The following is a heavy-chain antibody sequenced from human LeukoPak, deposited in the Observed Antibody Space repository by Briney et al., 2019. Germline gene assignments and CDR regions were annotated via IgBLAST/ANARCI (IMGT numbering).Heavy chain of an antibody. CDR1: GGSFSGYY. D-gene: IGHD5-24*01. V-gene: IGHV4-34*01. J-gene: IGHJ4*02. Sequence: SETLSLTCAVYGGSFSGYYWSWIRQPPGKGLEWIGKINHSGSTKYNPSLKSRLTISVDTSKNQFSLKVSAVTAADTAVYYCARGEGARDGYNYEGPFYFDYWGQGTLVTVSS. CDR2: INHSGST. CDR3: ARGEGARDGYNYEGPFYFDY.